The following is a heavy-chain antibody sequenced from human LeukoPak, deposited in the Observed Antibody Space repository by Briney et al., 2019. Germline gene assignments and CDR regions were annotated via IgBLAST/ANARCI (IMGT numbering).Heavy chain of an antibody. D-gene: IGHD3-22*01. CDR1: GFTFSSYS. Sequence: SGGSLRLSCAASGFTFSSYSMNWVRQAPGKGLEWVSSISSSSSYIYYADSVKGRFTISRDNAKNSLYLQMNSLRAEDTAVYYCARDLDVYYDSSGYSDYDYWGQGTLVTVSS. V-gene: IGHV3-21*01. CDR3: ARDLDVYYDSSGYSDYDY. CDR2: ISSSSSYI. J-gene: IGHJ4*02.